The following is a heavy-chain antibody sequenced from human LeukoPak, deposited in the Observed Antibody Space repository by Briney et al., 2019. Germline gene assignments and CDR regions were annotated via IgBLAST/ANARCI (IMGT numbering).Heavy chain of an antibody. CDR1: GFTFSSYG. J-gene: IGHJ4*02. D-gene: IGHD4-23*01. CDR3: ASIHGGNSHFHL. CDR2: ISGSGGST. V-gene: IGHV3-23*01. Sequence: GGSLRLSCAAPGFTFSSYGMSWVRQAPGKGLEWVSAISGSGGSTYYADSVKGRFTISRDNSKNTLYLQMNSLRAEDTAVYYCASIHGGNSHFHLWGQGTLVTVSS.